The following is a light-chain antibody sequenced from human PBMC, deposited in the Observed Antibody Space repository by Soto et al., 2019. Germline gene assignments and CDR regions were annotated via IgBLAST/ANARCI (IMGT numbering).Light chain of an antibody. CDR3: SSFAGSPVV. Sequence: QSALTQPPSASGSPGQSVTITCSGTSSDVGEENYVSWYQQHPGKVPKLILYEVSKRPSGVPDRFSGSRSGNTASLTVSGLQAEDEADYYCSSFAGSPVVFDGGTKLTVL. CDR2: EVS. V-gene: IGLV2-8*01. CDR1: SSDVGEENY. J-gene: IGLJ2*01.